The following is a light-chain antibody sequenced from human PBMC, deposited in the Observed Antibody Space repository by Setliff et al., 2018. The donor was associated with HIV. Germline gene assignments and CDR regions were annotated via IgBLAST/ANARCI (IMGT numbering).Light chain of an antibody. J-gene: IGLJ1*01. V-gene: IGLV2-14*01. CDR3: SSYISSSNYV. Sequence: QSALTQPASVSGSPGQSITISCTGTSSDVVGSNYVSWYQQHPGKAPKLMIYEVSNRPSWVSNRFSGSKSGNTASLTISGLQAEDEADYFCSSYISSSNYVFGTGTKVTVL. CDR1: SSDVVGSNY. CDR2: EVS.